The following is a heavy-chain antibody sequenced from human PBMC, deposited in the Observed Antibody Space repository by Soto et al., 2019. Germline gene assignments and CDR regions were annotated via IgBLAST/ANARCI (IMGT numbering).Heavy chain of an antibody. Sequence: SETLSLTCTVSGGSISSGGYYWSWIRQHPGKGLEWIGYIYYSGSTYYNPSLKSRVTISVDTSKNQFSLKLSSVTAADTAVYYCARDVIVVVPAATNNWFDPWVQGTLVTVSS. V-gene: IGHV4-31*03. CDR1: GGSISSGGYY. CDR2: IYYSGST. D-gene: IGHD2-2*01. CDR3: ARDVIVVVPAATNNWFDP. J-gene: IGHJ5*02.